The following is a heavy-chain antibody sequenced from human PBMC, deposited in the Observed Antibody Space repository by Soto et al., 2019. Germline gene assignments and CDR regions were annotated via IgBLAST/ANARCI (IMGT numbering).Heavy chain of an antibody. CDR3: AKFSGITMVRGVINDYFDY. V-gene: IGHV3-23*01. Sequence: EVQLLESGGGLVQPGGSLRLSCAASGFTFSSYAMSWVRQAPGKGLEWASAISGSGGSTYYADSVKGRFTISRDNSKNTLYLQMNSLRAEDTAVYYCAKFSGITMVRGVINDYFDYWGQGTLVTVSS. J-gene: IGHJ4*02. D-gene: IGHD3-10*01. CDR1: GFTFSSYA. CDR2: ISGSGGST.